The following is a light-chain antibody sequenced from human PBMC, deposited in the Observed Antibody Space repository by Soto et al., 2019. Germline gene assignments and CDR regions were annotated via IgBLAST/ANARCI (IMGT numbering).Light chain of an antibody. CDR2: ANS. Sequence: QSVLTQPPSVSGAPGQRVTISCTGSSSNIGAGYNVHWYQQLPGTAPKLLIYANSNRPSGVPDRFSGSKSGTSASLAITGLQAEDEADYYCQSYDPSLSVVFGGGTKLTVL. CDR1: SSNIGAGYN. J-gene: IGLJ2*01. CDR3: QSYDPSLSVV. V-gene: IGLV1-40*01.